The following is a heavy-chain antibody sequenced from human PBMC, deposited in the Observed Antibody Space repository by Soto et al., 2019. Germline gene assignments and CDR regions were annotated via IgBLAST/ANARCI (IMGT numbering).Heavy chain of an antibody. CDR3: RGYIERNSGSWNAFDF. V-gene: IGHV1-3*01. CDR1: GYTFTSYA. J-gene: IGHJ3*01. CDR2: INAGNGNT. Sequence: ASVKVSCKASGYTFTSYAMHWVRQAPGQRLEWMGWINAGNGNTKYSQKFQGRVTITRDTSASTAYMELSSLRSEDTAVYYGRGYIERNSGSWNAFDFWGQGTMVTVSS. D-gene: IGHD6-13*01.